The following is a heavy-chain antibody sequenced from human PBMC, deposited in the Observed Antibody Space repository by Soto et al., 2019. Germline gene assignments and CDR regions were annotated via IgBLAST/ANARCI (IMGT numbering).Heavy chain of an antibody. J-gene: IGHJ4*02. CDR2: IYSGGST. V-gene: IGHV3-53*01. Sequence: AGSMRLSSASSGVRVNSNDMSWVRQAPGKGLEWVSVIYSGGSTYYADSVKGRFTISRDNSKNTLYLQMNSLRAEDTAVYYCAREGGSNYYFDYWGQGTLVTVSS. D-gene: IGHD1-26*01. CDR3: AREGGSNYYFDY. CDR1: GVRVNSND.